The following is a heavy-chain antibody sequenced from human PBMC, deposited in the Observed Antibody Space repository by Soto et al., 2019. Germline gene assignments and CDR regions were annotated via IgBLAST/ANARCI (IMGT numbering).Heavy chain of an antibody. CDR1: GGSISSSSYY. D-gene: IGHD2-21*02. Sequence: PSETLSLTCTVSGGSISSSSYYWGWIRQPPGKGLEWIGSIYYSGSTYYNPSLKSRVTISVDTSKTQFSLKLSSVTAADTAVYYCALNIGGTAYALGRIDYRRHGTPVTVHS. J-gene: IGHJ4*01. CDR2: IYYSGST. CDR3: ALNIGGTAYALGRIDY. V-gene: IGHV4-39*01.